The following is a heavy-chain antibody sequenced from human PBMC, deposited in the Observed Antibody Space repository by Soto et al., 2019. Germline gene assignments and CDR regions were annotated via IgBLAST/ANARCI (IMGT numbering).Heavy chain of an antibody. CDR3: AXXXGSGXLDY. J-gene: IGHJ4*01. Sequence: TLSLTCTVSGGSISNYFWSWIRQPPGKGLEWIGYIYYSGTTNYNPSLESRLTISLDTSKNQFSLKLSSVTAADTAVYYCAXXXGSGXLDYXGXXTLXTVXS. CDR2: IYYSGTT. V-gene: IGHV4-59*01. CDR1: GGSISNYF. D-gene: IGHD3-10*01.